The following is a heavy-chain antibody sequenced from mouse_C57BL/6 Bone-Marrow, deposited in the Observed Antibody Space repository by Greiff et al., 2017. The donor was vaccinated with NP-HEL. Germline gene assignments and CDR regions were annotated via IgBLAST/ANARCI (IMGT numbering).Heavy chain of an antibody. CDR1: GYTFTSYD. CDR2: IYPRDGST. Sequence: VQLVESGPELVKPGASVKLSCKASGYTFTSYDINWVKQRPGQGLEWIGWIYPRDGSTKYNEKFKGKATLTVDTSSSTAYMELHSLTSEDSAVYFCARGYYGSSYYFDYWGKGTTLTVSS. CDR3: ARGYYGSSYYFDY. D-gene: IGHD1-1*01. V-gene: IGHV1-85*01. J-gene: IGHJ2*01.